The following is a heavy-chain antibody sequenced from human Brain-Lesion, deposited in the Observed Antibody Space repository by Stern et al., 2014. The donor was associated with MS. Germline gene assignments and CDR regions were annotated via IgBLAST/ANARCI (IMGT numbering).Heavy chain of an antibody. V-gene: IGHV1-2*02. J-gene: IGHJ6*02. Sequence: VQLVESGAEVKKPGASVKVSCKTSGYIFTGYYIHWVRQAPGQGLEGMAWINPNTGGTKYAQKLQGRVTMSRDTSISTAYVELSSLTSDDTAVYYCARDQRGITIFGVVTDYYYLGMDVWGQGTTVTVSS. CDR2: INPNTGGT. D-gene: IGHD3-3*01. CDR3: ARDQRGITIFGVVTDYYYLGMDV. CDR1: GYIFTGYY.